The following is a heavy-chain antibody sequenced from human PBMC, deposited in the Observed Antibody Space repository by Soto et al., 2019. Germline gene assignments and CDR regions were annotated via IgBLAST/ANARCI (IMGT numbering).Heavy chain of an antibody. D-gene: IGHD2-21*01. CDR3: AVEDCDGANFYFH. CDR1: GGTFSSYA. J-gene: IGHJ4*02. Sequence: QVQLVQSGAEVKKPGSSVKVSCKASGGTFSSYAISWVRQAPGQGLEWMGGIIPIFDTVDYAQKLQGRVTITADNSTSTAYMELSSLRSEDTAVYFCAVEDCDGANFYFHWGQGALVTVSS. CDR2: IIPIFDTV. V-gene: IGHV1-69*06.